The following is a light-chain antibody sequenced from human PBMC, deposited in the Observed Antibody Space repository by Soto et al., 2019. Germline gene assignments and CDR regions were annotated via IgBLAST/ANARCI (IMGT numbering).Light chain of an antibody. CDR3: TSYRGINNYV. Sequence: QSALTQPASVSGSPGQSITISCTGTTSDVGAYNYVSWYQHHPGKAPKLMIYDVSDRPSGVSNRFSGSKSGNTASLTISGLQAEDEADYYCTSYRGINNYVFVTGTKVTVL. CDR1: TSDVGAYNY. CDR2: DVS. J-gene: IGLJ1*01. V-gene: IGLV2-14*03.